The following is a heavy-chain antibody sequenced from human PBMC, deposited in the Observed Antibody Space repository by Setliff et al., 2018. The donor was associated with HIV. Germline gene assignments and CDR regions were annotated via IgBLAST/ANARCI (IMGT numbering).Heavy chain of an antibody. CDR2: IIPIFGST. CDR3: ARDDHYYDSGSYYSDWYFDL. V-gene: IGHV1-69*13. CDR1: GGTFSNYA. Sequence: SVKVSCKASGGTFSNYAISWVRQAPGQGLEWMGGIIPIFGSTKYAQKFQGRVTITADESTSTADMELSSLRSEDTAVYHCARDDHYYDSGSYYSDWYFDLWGRGTLVTVSS. J-gene: IGHJ2*01. D-gene: IGHD3-10*01.